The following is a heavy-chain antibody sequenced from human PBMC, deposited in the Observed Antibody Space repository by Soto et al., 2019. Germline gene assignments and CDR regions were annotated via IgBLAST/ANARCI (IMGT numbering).Heavy chain of an antibody. V-gene: IGHV3-30*18. D-gene: IGHD3-22*01. J-gene: IGHJ5*01. CDR1: GFTLSSYS. CDR2: ISYDGISK. CDR3: AKDLRTPGPIYYDSSDFLRLDS. Sequence: GSLRPSCAGSGFTLSSYSMDWVRPAAGKGLELVAVISYDGISKYYADSVKGRVNIFRDNSKSTLYLQMNKLRTEDTDVYFCAKDLRTPGPIYYDSSDFLRLDSWGQGALVTGSS.